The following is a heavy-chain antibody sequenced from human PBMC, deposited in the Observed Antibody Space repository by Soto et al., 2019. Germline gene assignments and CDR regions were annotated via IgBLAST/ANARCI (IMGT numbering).Heavy chain of an antibody. J-gene: IGHJ4*02. CDR3: ARLNDRDYGDYVTQSYYFDY. CDR1: GGSFSGYY. CDR2: INHSGST. D-gene: IGHD4-17*01. V-gene: IGHV4-34*01. Sequence: QVQLQQWGAGLLKPSETLSLTCAVYGGSFSGYYWSWIRQPPGKGLEWIGEINHSGSTNYNPSLTSRVTISVDTSKNQFSLKLSSVTAADTAVYYCARLNDRDYGDYVTQSYYFDYWGQGTLVTVSS.